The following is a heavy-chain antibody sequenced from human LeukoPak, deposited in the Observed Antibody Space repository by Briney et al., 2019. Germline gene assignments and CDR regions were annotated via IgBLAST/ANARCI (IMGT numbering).Heavy chain of an antibody. J-gene: IGHJ4*02. CDR1: GITFSGYW. Sequence: GGSLRLSCAASGITFSGYWMHWVRQAPGKGLVWVSRINSVGSSTSYADSVEGRFTISRDNAKSTLYLQMNSLRAEDTAVYYCARGTEYSSGWYGYWGQGTLVTVSS. CDR3: ARGTEYSSGWYGY. D-gene: IGHD6-19*01. V-gene: IGHV3-74*01. CDR2: INSVGSST.